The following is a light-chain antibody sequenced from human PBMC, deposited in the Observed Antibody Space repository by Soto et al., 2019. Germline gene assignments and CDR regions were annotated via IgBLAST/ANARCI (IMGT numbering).Light chain of an antibody. CDR1: SSDVGGYNY. V-gene: IGLV2-14*01. Sequence: QSALTQPASVSGSPGQSITISCTGTSSDVGGYNYVSWYQQHPGKAPKLMIYDVSNRPSGVSNRFSGSKSGNTASLTISGLQAEDEAEDYCSSYTSSSTVVFGAGTQLTVL. CDR2: DVS. CDR3: SSYTSSSTVV. J-gene: IGLJ2*01.